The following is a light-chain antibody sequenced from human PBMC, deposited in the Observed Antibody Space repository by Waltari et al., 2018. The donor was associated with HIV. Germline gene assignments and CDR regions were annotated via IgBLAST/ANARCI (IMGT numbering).Light chain of an antibody. J-gene: IGLJ2*01. V-gene: IGLV3-9*01. CDR1: NIGSKN. Sequence: SYELPQPLSVSVALRQTARITCGGNNIGSKNVHWYQQKPGQAPVLVIYRDSNRPSGIPDRFSGSNSGNTATLTISRAQAGDEADYYCQVWDSSTHVVFGGGTKLTVL. CDR3: QVWDSSTHVV. CDR2: RDS.